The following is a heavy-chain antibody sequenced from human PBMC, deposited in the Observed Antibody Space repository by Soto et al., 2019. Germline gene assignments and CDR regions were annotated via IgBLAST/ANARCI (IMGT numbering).Heavy chain of an antibody. CDR3: ALIKDCSRTDCYLASFDP. V-gene: IGHV2-26*01. Sequence: QVTLKKSGPVVVKPTETLTLTCTVSGFSLSHARVGVSWIRQPPGKALEWLAHIFSNDEKSYSTSLKNRLTISKDTSKSQVVLTMTNVDPVDSGTYYCALIKDCSRTDCYLASFDPWGQGTLVTVSS. CDR1: GFSLSHARVG. D-gene: IGHD2-2*01. J-gene: IGHJ5*02. CDR2: IFSNDEK.